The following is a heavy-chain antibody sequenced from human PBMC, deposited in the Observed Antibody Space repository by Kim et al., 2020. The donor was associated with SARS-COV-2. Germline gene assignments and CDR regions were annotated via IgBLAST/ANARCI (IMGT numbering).Heavy chain of an antibody. J-gene: IGHJ5*02. Sequence: GGSLRLSCVVSGFPFSSTWMAWVRQAPGKGLEWVANIDEVGNAKYYAASVKGRFTISRDNTEKSFYLQMASLRVEDTAVYFCAPTYAAPGNHWGQETLVTVPS. CDR1: GFPFSSTW. CDR2: IDEVGNAK. V-gene: IGHV3-7*01. D-gene: IGHD2-2*01. CDR3: APTYAAPGNH.